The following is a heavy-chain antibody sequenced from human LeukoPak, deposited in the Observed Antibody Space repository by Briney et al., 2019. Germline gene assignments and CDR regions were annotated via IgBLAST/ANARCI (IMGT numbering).Heavy chain of an antibody. CDR2: ISYDGSNK. D-gene: IGHD3-22*01. Sequence: PGGSLRLSCAASGFTFSSYAVHWVRQAPGKGLEWVAVISYDGSNKYYADSVKGRFTISRDNAKNSLYLQMNSLRAEDTAVYYCARERRRGYYDSSGYYLHDAFDIWGQGTMVTVSS. V-gene: IGHV3-30-3*01. CDR3: ARERRRGYYDSSGYYLHDAFDI. CDR1: GFTFSSYA. J-gene: IGHJ3*02.